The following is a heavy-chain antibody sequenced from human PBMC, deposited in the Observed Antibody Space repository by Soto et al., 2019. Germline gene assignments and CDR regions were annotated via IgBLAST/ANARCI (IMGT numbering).Heavy chain of an antibody. J-gene: IGHJ4*02. CDR2: IYYSGST. D-gene: IGHD2-2*01. V-gene: IGHV4-39*01. CDR3: ARHPEYCSSTSCWSTIDY. CDR1: CGSISSSSYY. Sequence: SETLSLTCTVSCGSISSSSYYCGWIRQPPGKGLEWIGSIYYSGSTYYNPSLKSRVTISVDTSKNQFSLKLSSVTAADTAVYYCARHPEYCSSTSCWSTIDYWGQGTLVTVSS.